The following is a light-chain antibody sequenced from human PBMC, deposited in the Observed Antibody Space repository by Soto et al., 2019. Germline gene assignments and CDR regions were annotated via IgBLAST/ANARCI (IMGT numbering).Light chain of an antibody. Sequence: SQLTQSPSSLSASVGDRVSITCRASQGISSFLAWYQQKPGKAHKPLIYDASTLQNGVQSRFSGSGSGTDFTLTISSLQPEDSATYYCYQLHSYPVTVGHGTRLEIK. J-gene: IGKJ5*01. CDR2: DAS. CDR3: YQLHSYPVT. CDR1: QGISSF. V-gene: IGKV1-9*01.